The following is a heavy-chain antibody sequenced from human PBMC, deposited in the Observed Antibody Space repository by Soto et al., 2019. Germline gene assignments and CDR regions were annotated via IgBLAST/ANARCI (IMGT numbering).Heavy chain of an antibody. CDR2: IKEDGSKQ. Sequence: EVQLVESGGGLVQPGGSLRLSCAASGFTFSYYWMSWVRQAPGKGLEWVAKIKEDGSKQYYVDSVKGRFTIPRDNAKNSLSLQMSSLRAEDTAVYFCARTSDFDYWGQGTLVTVSS. CDR3: ARTSDFDY. V-gene: IGHV3-7*01. CDR1: GFTFSYYW. J-gene: IGHJ4*02. D-gene: IGHD3-10*01.